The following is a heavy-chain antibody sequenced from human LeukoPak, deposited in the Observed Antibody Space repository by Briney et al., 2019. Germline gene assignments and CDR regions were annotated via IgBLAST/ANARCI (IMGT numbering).Heavy chain of an antibody. CDR1: GYTFTSYG. V-gene: IGHV1-18*01. J-gene: IGHJ5*02. CDR2: ISAYNGNI. CDR3: ARDLYSSSWYAPNWFDP. D-gene: IGHD6-13*01. Sequence: ASVKVSCKASGYTFTSYGISWVRQAPGQGLEWMGWISAYNGNINYAQKLQGRVTMTTDTSTSTAYMELRSLRSDDTAVYYCARDLYSSSWYAPNWFDPWGQGTLVTVSS.